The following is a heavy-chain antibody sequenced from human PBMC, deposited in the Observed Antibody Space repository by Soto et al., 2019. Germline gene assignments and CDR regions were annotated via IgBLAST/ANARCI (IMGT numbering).Heavy chain of an antibody. D-gene: IGHD3-3*01. CDR1: RYSFTSYW. CDR3: ARLGDGFNPYYFDS. J-gene: IGHJ4*02. Sequence: GESLKISCQGSRYSFTSYWIGWVRQKPGKGLEWMGIIYPGDSETRYSPSFQGQVTISADKSINTAYLQWSSLKASDTANYYCARLGDGFNPYYFDSWGQGTLVTVSS. CDR2: IYPGDSET. V-gene: IGHV5-51*01.